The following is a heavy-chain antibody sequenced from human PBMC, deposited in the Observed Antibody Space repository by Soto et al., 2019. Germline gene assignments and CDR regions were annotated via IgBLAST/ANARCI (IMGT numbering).Heavy chain of an antibody. J-gene: IGHJ4*02. V-gene: IGHV4-34*01. D-gene: IGHD6-19*01. CDR2: INHSGST. CDR1: GGSFSGYY. CDR3: ARGAVAGILDY. Sequence: QVQLQQWGAGLLKPSETLSLTCAVYGGSFSGYYWSWIRQPPGKGLEWIGEINHSGSTNYNPSLKSRVTISVDTSNNQFSLKLSSVTAADTAVYYCARGAVAGILDYWGQGTLVTVSS.